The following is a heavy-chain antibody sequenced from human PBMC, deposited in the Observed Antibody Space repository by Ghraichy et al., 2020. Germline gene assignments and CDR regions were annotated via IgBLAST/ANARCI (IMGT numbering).Heavy chain of an antibody. Sequence: GGSLRLSCAVSGFTFSNSSLSWVRQAPGKGLDWVSAITIRGEHTYYADSVKGRFTISRESSKNTLYLHMNGLRAEDTAIYYCAKDQYDSSGLLNYWGQGTLVTVSS. CDR1: GFTFSNSS. CDR3: AKDQYDSSGLLNY. D-gene: IGHD3-22*01. CDR2: ITIRGEHT. V-gene: IGHV3-23*01. J-gene: IGHJ4*02.